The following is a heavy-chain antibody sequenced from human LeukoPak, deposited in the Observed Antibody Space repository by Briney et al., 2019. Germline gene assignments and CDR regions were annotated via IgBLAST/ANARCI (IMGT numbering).Heavy chain of an antibody. V-gene: IGHV3-11*06. D-gene: IGHD3-10*01. J-gene: IGHJ4*02. CDR3: VRDPRYGSGANDY. Sequence: GGSPRLSCAASGFTFSDYYMSWIRQAPGKGLEWVSYISSSSSYTNYADSVKGRFTISRDNAKNSLYLQMNSLRAEDTAVYYCVRDPRYGSGANDYWGQGTLVTVSS. CDR2: ISSSSSYT. CDR1: GFTFSDYY.